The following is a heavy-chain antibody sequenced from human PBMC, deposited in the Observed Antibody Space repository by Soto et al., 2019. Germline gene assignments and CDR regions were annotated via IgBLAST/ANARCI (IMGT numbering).Heavy chain of an antibody. Sequence: SLRLSCAASGFTFSSYAMHWVRQAPGKGLEWVAVISYDGSNKYYADSVKGRFTISRDNSKNTLYLQMNSLRAEDTAVYYCARDGGPTVTTNYYYYYGMDVWGQGTTVTVSS. D-gene: IGHD4-17*01. J-gene: IGHJ6*02. CDR2: ISYDGSNK. V-gene: IGHV3-30-3*01. CDR1: GFTFSSYA. CDR3: ARDGGPTVTTNYYYYYGMDV.